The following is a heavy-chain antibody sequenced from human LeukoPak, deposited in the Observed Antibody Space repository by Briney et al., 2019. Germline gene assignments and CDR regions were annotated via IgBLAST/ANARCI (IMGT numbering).Heavy chain of an antibody. D-gene: IGHD3-16*01. CDR2: LAYDGKTT. CDR3: ARLRYDFVWGSYDY. Sequence: GRSLRLSCAASGFTFSTYGTHWVRQAPGKGLEWVAVLAYDGKTTYYADSVKGRFTISRDNAKNSLYLQMNSLRAEDTAVYYCARLRYDFVWGSYDYWGQGTLVTVSS. CDR1: GFTFSTYG. J-gene: IGHJ4*02. V-gene: IGHV3-30*03.